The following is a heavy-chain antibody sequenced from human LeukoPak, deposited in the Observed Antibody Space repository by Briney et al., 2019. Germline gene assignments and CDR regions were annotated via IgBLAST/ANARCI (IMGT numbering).Heavy chain of an antibody. CDR1: GGSISSYY. J-gene: IGHJ5*02. V-gene: IGHV4-59*01. CDR3: ARGGNWLDP. CDR2: IYNSGST. Sequence: SETLSLTCTVSGGSISSYYWSWIRQPPGKGLERIGYIYNSGSTNYNPSLKSRVTFSVDTSKNQFSLKLTSVTAADTGVYYCARGGNWLDPWGQGTLVTVSS. D-gene: IGHD3-10*01.